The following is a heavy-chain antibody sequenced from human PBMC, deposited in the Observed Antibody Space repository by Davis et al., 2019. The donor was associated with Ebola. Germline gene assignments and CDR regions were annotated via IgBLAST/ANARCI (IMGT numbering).Heavy chain of an antibody. D-gene: IGHD2-2*02. CDR2: IWYDGSNK. V-gene: IGHV3-33*08. Sequence: GESLKISCGTSGFTFSSYGMNWVRQVPGKGLEWVAVIWYDGSNKYYADSVKGRFTISRDNSKNTLYLQMNSLRAEDTAVYYCAREACSSISCYTYYFDYWGQGTLVTVSS. J-gene: IGHJ4*02. CDR3: AREACSSISCYTYYFDY. CDR1: GFTFSSYG.